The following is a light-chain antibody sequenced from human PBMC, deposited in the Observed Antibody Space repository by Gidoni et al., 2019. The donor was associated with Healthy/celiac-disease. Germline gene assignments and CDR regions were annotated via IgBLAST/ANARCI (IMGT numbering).Light chain of an antibody. J-gene: IGKJ4*01. V-gene: IGKV1D-8*03. Sequence: VVWMTQSPSLLSASTGNRVTISWRMSQGISSYLACYQKKPGKAPELLIYAASTLQSVVPSRFSGSGSGTDFTLTISCLQSEDFATYYCQQYYSFPLTVGGGTKVEIK. CDR3: QQYYSFPLT. CDR2: AAS. CDR1: QGISSY.